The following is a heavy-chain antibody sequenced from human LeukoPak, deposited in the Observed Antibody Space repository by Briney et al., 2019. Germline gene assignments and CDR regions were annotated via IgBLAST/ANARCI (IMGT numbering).Heavy chain of an antibody. V-gene: IGHV1-2*02. J-gene: IGHJ4*02. Sequence: ASVKVSCKASGYTFTGYYMHWVRQAPGQGPEWMGWINPNSGGTNYAQKFQGRVTMTRDTSISTAYMELSRLRSDDTAVYYCARDLGTPTTVTTNYWGQGTLVTVSS. CDR3: ARDLGTPTTVTTNY. CDR2: INPNSGGT. CDR1: GYTFTGYY. D-gene: IGHD4-17*01.